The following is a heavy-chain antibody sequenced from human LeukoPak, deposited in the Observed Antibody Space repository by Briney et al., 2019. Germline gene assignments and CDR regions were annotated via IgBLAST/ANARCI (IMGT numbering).Heavy chain of an antibody. CDR2: IYYSGST. CDR1: GGSISGSSYY. CDR3: ARARGYGFIFDY. D-gene: IGHD4-17*01. Sequence: PSETLSLTCTVSGGSISGSSYYWGWIRQPPGKGLEWIGSIYYSGSTYYNPSLKSRVTISVDRSKNQFSLKLSSVTAADTAVYYCARARGYGFIFDYWGQGTLVTVSS. J-gene: IGHJ4*02. V-gene: IGHV4-39*07.